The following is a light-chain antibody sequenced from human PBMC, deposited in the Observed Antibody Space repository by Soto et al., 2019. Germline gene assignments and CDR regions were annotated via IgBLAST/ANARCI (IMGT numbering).Light chain of an antibody. J-gene: IGKJ4*01. CDR3: QQYDNLPLS. Sequence: DIQMTHSPSFLSASVGDRVTFLCKASQDITTSLNWYQQKPGKAPKLLMYDASNLETGVPSRYSGSGSGTDFTFTISSLQAEDIATYYCQQYDNLPLSFGGGTKVEIK. CDR2: DAS. CDR1: QDITTS. V-gene: IGKV1-33*01.